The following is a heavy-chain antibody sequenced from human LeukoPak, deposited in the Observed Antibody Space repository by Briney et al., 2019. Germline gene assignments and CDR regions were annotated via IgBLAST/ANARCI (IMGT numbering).Heavy chain of an antibody. CDR1: GYSFTSFW. J-gene: IGHJ5*02. Sequence: GESLKISCKTSGYSFTSFWITWVRQMPGKGREGMGRIDPSDSYTNYSPSFQGHVTISADRSISTAYLQWRNLKPSDTAIYYCARASGSSWFDPWGQGTLVTVSS. V-gene: IGHV5-10-1*01. CDR2: IDPSDSYT. CDR3: ARASGSSWFDP. D-gene: IGHD6-19*01.